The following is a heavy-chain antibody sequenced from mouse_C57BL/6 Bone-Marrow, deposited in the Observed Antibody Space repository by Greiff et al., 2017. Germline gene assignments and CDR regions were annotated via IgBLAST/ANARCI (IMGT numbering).Heavy chain of an antibody. V-gene: IGHV5-16*01. CDR3: ARGDHYWYCDV. CDR2: INSDGSST. J-gene: IGHJ1*03. D-gene: IGHD2-13*01. CDR1: GFTFSDYY. Sequence: EVKVVESEGGLVQPGSSMKLSCTASGFTFSDYYMAWVRQVPEKGLEWVANINSDGSSTYYLDSLKSRFIITRDNAKNILYLQMSSLTSEDTATXYCARGDHYWYCDVWGTGTTVTVSS.